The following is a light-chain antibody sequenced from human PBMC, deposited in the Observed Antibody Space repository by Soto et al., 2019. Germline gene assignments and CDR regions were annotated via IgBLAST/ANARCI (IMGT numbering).Light chain of an antibody. Sequence: QSVLTQPASVSGSPGQSITISCTGTSSDVGSYNLVSWYQYHPGKAPKLIIYEDAKRPSGVSNRFSGSKSGYTASLTISGLQAKDEADFYCCSYAGGQTYVFGTGTKLTVL. CDR3: CSYAGGQTYV. V-gene: IGLV2-23*01. CDR1: SSDVGSYNL. J-gene: IGLJ1*01. CDR2: EDA.